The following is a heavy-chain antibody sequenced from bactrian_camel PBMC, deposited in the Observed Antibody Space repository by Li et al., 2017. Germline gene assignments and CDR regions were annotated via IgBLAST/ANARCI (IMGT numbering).Heavy chain of an antibody. CDR2: IRSNRNI. J-gene: IGHJ4*01. D-gene: IGHD7*01. CDR1: GYRFGTVG. V-gene: IGHV3S53*01. Sequence: HVQLVESGGGLVQPGGSLKLSCVHSGYRFGTVGMAWYRQAEGKEREMVSIIRSNRNIEYSDSVKGRFTISRDNAKNTVYLQMNSLRSEDTALYYCATVGGTNWGIAFAYWGQGTQVTVS. CDR3: ATVGGTNWGIAFAY.